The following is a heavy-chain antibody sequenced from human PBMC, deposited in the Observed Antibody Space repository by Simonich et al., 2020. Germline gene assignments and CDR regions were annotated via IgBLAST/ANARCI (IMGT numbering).Heavy chain of an antibody. D-gene: IGHD3-10*01. CDR1: GYTFTGYY. Sequence: GAEVKKPGASVKVSCKASGYTFTGYYMHWVRQAPGQGLGWVGRINPNSGGTNYAQKFQGRVTGTRDTSISTAYMERSRLRSDDTAVYYCARVPGIYYYYGMDVWGQGTTVTVSS. CDR3: ARVPGIYYYYGMDV. J-gene: IGHJ6*02. CDR2: INPNSGGT. V-gene: IGHV1-2*06.